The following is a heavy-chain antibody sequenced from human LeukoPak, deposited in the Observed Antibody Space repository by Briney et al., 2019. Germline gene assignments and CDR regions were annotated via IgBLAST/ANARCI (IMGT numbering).Heavy chain of an antibody. D-gene: IGHD3/OR15-3a*01. V-gene: IGHV3-66*02. Sequence: SGGSLRLSCAPSGFTVSSKYMSWIRQAPGKGLEWVSVIYSGGTRYYADSVKGRFTISRDNSKNTVYLQMNSLRVEDTAIYYCARASWYGRWDCWGQGTLVTVSS. J-gene: IGHJ4*02. CDR1: GFTVSSKY. CDR2: IYSGGTR. CDR3: ARASWYGRWDC.